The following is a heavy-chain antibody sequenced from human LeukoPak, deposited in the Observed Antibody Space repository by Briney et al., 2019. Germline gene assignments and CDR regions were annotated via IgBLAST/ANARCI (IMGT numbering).Heavy chain of an antibody. CDR2: IQSNSGGA. D-gene: IGHD5-24*01. V-gene: IGHV1-2*06. J-gene: IGHJ4*02. CDR1: GYTFTSYY. Sequence: ASVKVSCKASGYTFTSYYIHWVRQAPGQGLEWMGRIQSNSGGATSAQKFQGRVTMTRDTSVNTAYLDLSRLRFDDTAVYYCARAEPQRWLDAHWGQGTLVTVSS. CDR3: ARAEPQRWLDAH.